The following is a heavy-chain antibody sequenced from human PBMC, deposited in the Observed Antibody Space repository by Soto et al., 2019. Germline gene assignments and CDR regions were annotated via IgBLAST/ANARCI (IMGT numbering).Heavy chain of an antibody. CDR2: IYSGGST. CDR3: ARVDSSSALYYYYYMDV. J-gene: IGHJ6*03. D-gene: IGHD6-6*01. V-gene: IGHV3-66*01. CDR1: GFTVSSNY. Sequence: EVQLVESGGGLVQPGGSLRLSCAASGFTVSSNYMSWVRQAPGKGLEWVSVIYSGGSTYYADSVKGRFTISRDNSKNTLYIQMNSLRAEDTAVYYCARVDSSSALYYYYYMDVWGKGTTVTVSS.